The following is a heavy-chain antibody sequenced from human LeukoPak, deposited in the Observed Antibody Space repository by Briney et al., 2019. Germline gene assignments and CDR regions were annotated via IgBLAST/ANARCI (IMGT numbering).Heavy chain of an antibody. J-gene: IGHJ4*02. D-gene: IGHD3-3*01. Sequence: GGSLRLSCAASGFTVSSNYMSWVRQAPGKGLEWVSVIYSGGSTYYADSVKGRFTISRDNSKNTLYLQMNSLRAEDSAMYYCARERYDFWNGYYPFDYWGQGALVTVSS. CDR3: ARERYDFWNGYYPFDY. CDR1: GFTVSSNY. V-gene: IGHV3-53*01. CDR2: IYSGGST.